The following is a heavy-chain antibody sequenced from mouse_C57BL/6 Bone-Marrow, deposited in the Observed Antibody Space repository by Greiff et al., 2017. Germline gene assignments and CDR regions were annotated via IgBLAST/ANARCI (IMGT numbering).Heavy chain of an antibody. CDR1: GYTFTDYY. Sequence: QVHVKQSGAELVRPGASVKLSCKASGYTFTDYYINWVKQRPGQGLEWIARIYPGSGNTYYNEKFKGKATLTAEKSSSTAYMQLSSLTSEDSAVYFCARWDSWFAYWGQGTLVTVSA. D-gene: IGHD4-1*01. CDR3: ARWDSWFAY. V-gene: IGHV1-76*01. CDR2: IYPGSGNT. J-gene: IGHJ3*01.